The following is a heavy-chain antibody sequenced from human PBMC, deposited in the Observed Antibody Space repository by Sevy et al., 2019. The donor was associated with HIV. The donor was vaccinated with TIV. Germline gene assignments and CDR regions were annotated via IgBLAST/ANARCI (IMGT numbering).Heavy chain of an antibody. CDR3: ARGRQAYVVVVPSTVPFDY. D-gene: IGHD2-2*01. Sequence: SETLSLTCAVSGGSFSGYFWNWIRQSPGKGLEWIGEINHTGSLKYNPSLKSRVTISVDASKSQLSLHLRSVTAADTAVYYCARGRQAYVVVVPSTVPFDYWGRGTPVTVSS. CDR1: GGSFSGYF. CDR2: INHTGSL. V-gene: IGHV4-34*01. J-gene: IGHJ4*02.